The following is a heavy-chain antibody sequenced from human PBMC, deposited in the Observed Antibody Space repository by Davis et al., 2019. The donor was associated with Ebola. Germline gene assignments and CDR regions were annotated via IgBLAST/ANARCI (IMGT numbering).Heavy chain of an antibody. CDR2: INAANGNT. CDR3: ARDEFDY. V-gene: IGHV1-3*01. CDR1: GYSFTNYA. J-gene: IGHJ4*02. Sequence: AASVKVSCKASGYSFTNYAIHWVRQAPGQRLEWMGWINAANGNTEYSQKFQGRVTITRDTSASTAYMELSSLRSEDTAVYFCARDEFDYWGQGTLVTVSS.